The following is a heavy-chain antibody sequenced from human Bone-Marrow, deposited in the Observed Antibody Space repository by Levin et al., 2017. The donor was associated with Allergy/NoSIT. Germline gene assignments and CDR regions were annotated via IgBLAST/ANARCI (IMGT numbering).Heavy chain of an antibody. CDR3: ARERITIFGVVMRYYYYGMDV. CDR1: GYTFTSYD. CDR2: MNPNSGNT. V-gene: IGHV1-8*01. J-gene: IGHJ6*02. Sequence: GESLKISCKASGYTFTSYDINWVRQATGQGLEWMGWMNPNSGNTGYAQKFQGRVTMTRNTSISTAYMELSSLRSEDTAVYYCARERITIFGVVMRYYYYGMDVWGQGTTVTVSS. D-gene: IGHD3-3*01.